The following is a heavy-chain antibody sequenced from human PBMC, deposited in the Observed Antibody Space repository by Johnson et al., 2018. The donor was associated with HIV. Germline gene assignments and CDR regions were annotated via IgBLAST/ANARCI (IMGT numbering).Heavy chain of an antibody. CDR2: ISWNSGSI. D-gene: IGHD3-16*01. CDR3: ARDVKVCAFDI. CDR1: GFTFDDYA. V-gene: IGHV3-9*01. Sequence: LLVESGGGLVQPGRSLRLSCAASGFTFDDYAMHWVRQAPGKGLEWVSGISWNSGSIGYADSVKGRFTISRDNAKNSLYLQMGSLRAEDTAVYYCARDVKVCAFDIWGQGTMVTVSS. J-gene: IGHJ3*02.